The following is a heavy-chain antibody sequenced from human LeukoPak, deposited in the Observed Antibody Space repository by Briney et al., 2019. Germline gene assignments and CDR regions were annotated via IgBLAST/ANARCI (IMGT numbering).Heavy chain of an antibody. D-gene: IGHD3-10*01. CDR3: ARGYYFDSGGPYYFDC. CDR2: ISRRDTTT. V-gene: IGHV3-48*03. J-gene: IGHJ4*02. CDR1: GFTLSSYE. Sequence: GGPLRLSCAASGFTLSSYEMNWVRQTPGKGRERVSYISRRDTTTYYADSVKGRFTIFRDNAKNSLYLQVTSLRAEDTAVYYCARGYYFDSGGPYYFDCWGQGTLVTVSS.